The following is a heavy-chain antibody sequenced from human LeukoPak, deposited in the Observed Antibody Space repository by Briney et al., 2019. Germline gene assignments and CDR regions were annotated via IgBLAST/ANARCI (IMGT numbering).Heavy chain of an antibody. D-gene: IGHD3-9*01. J-gene: IGHJ4*02. Sequence: PGGSLRLSCAASGFIFSDFAMSWVRQAPGKGLEWVSVIGGTGGDTYYADSVKGRFTISRDNSKSTLYLQMNSLRDEDTAVYYCARDQSGYPYYLDYWGQGTLVTVSS. CDR3: ARDQSGYPYYLDY. V-gene: IGHV3-23*01. CDR1: GFIFSDFA. CDR2: IGGTGGDT.